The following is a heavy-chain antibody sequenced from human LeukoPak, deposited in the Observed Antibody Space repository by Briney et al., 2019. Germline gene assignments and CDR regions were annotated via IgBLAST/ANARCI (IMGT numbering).Heavy chain of an antibody. J-gene: IGHJ5*02. Sequence: SETLSLTCTVSGGSISSSSYYWGWIRQPPGKGLEWVGYIYYSGSTNYNPSLKSRVTISVDTSKNQFTLKLSSVTAADTAVYYCAREGGYSSGWYRGWFDPWGQGTLVTVSS. V-gene: IGHV4-61*01. CDR1: GGSISSSSYY. D-gene: IGHD6-19*01. CDR3: AREGGYSSGWYRGWFDP. CDR2: IYYSGST.